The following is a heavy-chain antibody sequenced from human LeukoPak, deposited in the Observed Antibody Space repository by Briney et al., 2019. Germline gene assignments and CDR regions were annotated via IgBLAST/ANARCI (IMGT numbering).Heavy chain of an antibody. CDR1: GYSFTSYW. V-gene: IGHV5-51*01. CDR3: ARSLGYSGSSPAVVYFDY. D-gene: IGHD1-26*01. Sequence: GESLKISCKGSGYSFTSYWIGWVRQMPGKGLEWMGIIYPGDSDTRYSPSFQGQVTISADKSISTAYLQWSSLKASDAAMYYCARSLGYSGSSPAVVYFDYWGQGTLVTVPS. CDR2: IYPGDSDT. J-gene: IGHJ4*02.